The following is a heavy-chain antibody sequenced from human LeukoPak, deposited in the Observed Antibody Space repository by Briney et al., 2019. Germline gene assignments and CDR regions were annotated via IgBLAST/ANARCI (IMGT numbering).Heavy chain of an antibody. CDR2: ISYDGSNK. CDR1: GFTFSSYA. D-gene: IGHD3-22*01. CDR3: ARDSSGYFDY. Sequence: GGSLRLSCAASGFTFSSYALHWVRQAPGKGLEWVAVISYDGSNKYYADSVKGRFTISRDNSKNTLYLQMNSLRAEDTAVYYCARDSSGYFDYWGQGTLVTVSS. J-gene: IGHJ4*02. V-gene: IGHV3-30-3*01.